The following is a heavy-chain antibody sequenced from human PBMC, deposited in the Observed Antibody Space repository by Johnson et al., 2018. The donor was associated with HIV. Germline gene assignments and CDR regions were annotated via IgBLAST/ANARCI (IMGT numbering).Heavy chain of an antibody. Sequence: VQLVESGGGLVQPGGSLRLSCAASGLTVSGNYMTWVRQAPGKGLEWVSVIFSGGTTYYAGSVHGRFTISRDNSNNTLYLQMNSLRAEDTAVYFCARGCRDGYTCDVFDVWGQGTMVTVSS. CDR2: IFSGGTT. V-gene: IGHV3-66*01. J-gene: IGHJ3*01. CDR1: GLTVSGNY. CDR3: ARGCRDGYTCDVFDV. D-gene: IGHD5-24*01.